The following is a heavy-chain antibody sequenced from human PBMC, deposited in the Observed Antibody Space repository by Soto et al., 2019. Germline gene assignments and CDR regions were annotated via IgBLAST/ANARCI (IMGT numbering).Heavy chain of an antibody. D-gene: IGHD5-18*01. CDR2: IYYSGST. V-gene: IGHV4-59*01. CDR3: ARGHTAMAHNWFDP. Sequence: QVQLQESGPGLVKPSETLSLTCTVSGGSISSYYWSWIRQPPGKGLEWIGYIYYSGSTNYNPSLKSRVTISVDTSKNQFSLKLSSVTAADTAVYYCARGHTAMAHNWFDPWGQGTLVTVSS. J-gene: IGHJ5*02. CDR1: GGSISSYY.